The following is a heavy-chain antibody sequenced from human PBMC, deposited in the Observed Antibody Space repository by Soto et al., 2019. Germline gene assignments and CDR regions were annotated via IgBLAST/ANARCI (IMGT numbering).Heavy chain of an antibody. CDR1: GYTFSTYG. CDR3: ARDRKGAEGFDP. Sequence: QVQLVQSGAEVKKPGASVKVSCKASGYTFSTYGFSWVRQAPGPGLEWMGWIGADNGDTNYAQNFQGRVTMTTDTSTTTSYMELRSLTSDDTAVYFCARDRKGAEGFDPWGQGTLVTVSS. V-gene: IGHV1-18*01. J-gene: IGHJ5*02. CDR2: IGADNGDT. D-gene: IGHD3-9*01.